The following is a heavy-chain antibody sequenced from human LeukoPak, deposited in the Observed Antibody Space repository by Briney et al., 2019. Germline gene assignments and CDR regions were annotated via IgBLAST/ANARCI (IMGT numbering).Heavy chain of an antibody. V-gene: IGHV3-30*18. CDR1: GFTFSSYG. J-gene: IGHJ4*02. D-gene: IGHD5-18*01. CDR2: ISYDGSNK. CDR3: AKDLISYGYY. Sequence: GESLRLSCAASGFTFSSYGMHWVRQAPGKGLEWVAVISYDGSNKYYADSVKGRFTISRDNSKNTLYLQMNSLRAGDTAVYYCAKDLISYGYYWGQGTLVTVSS.